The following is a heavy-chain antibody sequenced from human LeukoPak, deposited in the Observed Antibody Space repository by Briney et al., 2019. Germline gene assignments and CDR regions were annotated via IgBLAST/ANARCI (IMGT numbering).Heavy chain of an antibody. V-gene: IGHV1-24*01. CDR1: GYNVTESN. D-gene: IGHD5-12*01. CDR3: ATRGYDVVLDH. Sequence: ASVKVSCKVSGYNVTESNMRWVRQAPGKGLEWMGGFEPEDGETIYAQEFQGRVTMTEDTSTDTAYMELSSLTSDDTAVYYCATRGYDVVLDHWGQGTLVTVTS. CDR2: FEPEDGET. J-gene: IGHJ4*02.